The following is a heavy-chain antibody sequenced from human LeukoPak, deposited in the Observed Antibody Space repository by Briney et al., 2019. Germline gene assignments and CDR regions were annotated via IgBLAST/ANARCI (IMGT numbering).Heavy chain of an antibody. CDR1: GYTFTIYG. D-gene: IGHD3-22*01. V-gene: IGHV1-18*01. CDR2: ISAYNGNT. Sequence: ASVNVSFTASGYTFTIYGISWVRQAPGQGLEWMGWISAYNGNTNYAQKFQGRVAMTTDTSTSTAYMELRSLRSDDTAVYHCARDPSYDSSGYPNWFDPWGQGTLVTVSS. J-gene: IGHJ5*02. CDR3: ARDPSYDSSGYPNWFDP.